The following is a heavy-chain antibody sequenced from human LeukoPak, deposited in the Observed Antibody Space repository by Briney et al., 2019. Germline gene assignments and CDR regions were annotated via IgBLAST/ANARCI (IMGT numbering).Heavy chain of an antibody. V-gene: IGHV4-34*01. Sequence: SETLSLTCAVYGGSFSGYYWSWIRQPPGKGLEWIGEINHSGSTNYNPSLKSRVTISVDTSKNQFSLKLSSVTAADTAVYYCARGYGDTYYYYYYYMDVWGKGTTVSVSS. CDR2: INHSGST. J-gene: IGHJ6*03. CDR3: ARGYGDTYYYYYYYMDV. D-gene: IGHD4-17*01. CDR1: GGSFSGYY.